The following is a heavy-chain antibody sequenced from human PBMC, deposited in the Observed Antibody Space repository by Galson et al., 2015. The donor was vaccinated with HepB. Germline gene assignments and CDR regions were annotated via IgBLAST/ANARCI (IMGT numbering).Heavy chain of an antibody. CDR2: IYWDDDN. Sequence: ALVKPTQTLTLTCTFSGFSLTSNAVGVGWIRQPPGKALEWLALIYWDDDNHYSPSLKSRLSITKDTSKNQVVLTMTNMDPVDTATYYCAHGSGWLFDYWGQETLVTVSS. CDR3: AHGSGWLFDY. CDR1: GFSLTSNAVG. D-gene: IGHD6-19*01. V-gene: IGHV2-5*02. J-gene: IGHJ4*02.